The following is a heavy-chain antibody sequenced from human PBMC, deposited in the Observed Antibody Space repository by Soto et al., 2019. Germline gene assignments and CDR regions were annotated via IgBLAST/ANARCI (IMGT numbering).Heavy chain of an antibody. J-gene: IGHJ4*02. V-gene: IGHV3-23*01. Sequence: GGSLRLSCAASGFTFSSYAMSWVRQAPGKGLEWVSAISGSGGSTYYADSVKGRFTISRDNSKNTLYLQMNSLRAEDTAVYYCAKDPLNLFVVGGAAPGAFDFWGQSTLVTVSS. CDR1: GFTFSSYA. D-gene: IGHD2-15*01. CDR3: AKDPLNLFVVGGAAPGAFDF. CDR2: ISGSGGST.